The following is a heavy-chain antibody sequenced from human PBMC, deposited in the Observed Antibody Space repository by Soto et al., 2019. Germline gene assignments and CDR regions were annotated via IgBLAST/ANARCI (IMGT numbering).Heavy chain of an antibody. D-gene: IGHD6-13*01. CDR2: IYWDDDK. Sequence: QITLKESGPTLVKPTQTLTLTCTFSGFSLSTSGVGVGRIRQPPGKALEWLALIYWDDDKRYSPYLKSRLTITKDTSKDQVVLTMTNMDPVDTATYYCSRLTATGLDYWGQGALVTVSS. J-gene: IGHJ4*02. V-gene: IGHV2-5*02. CDR3: SRLTATGLDY. CDR1: GFSLSTSGVG.